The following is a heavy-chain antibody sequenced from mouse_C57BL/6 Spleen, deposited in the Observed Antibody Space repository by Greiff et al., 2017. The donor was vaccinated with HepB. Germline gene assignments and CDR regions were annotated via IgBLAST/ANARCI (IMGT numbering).Heavy chain of an antibody. CDR1: GYTFTSYW. D-gene: IGHD4-1*01. J-gene: IGHJ2*01. CDR3: ATLTGRVLYYFDY. Sequence: VQLQQPGAELVKPGASVKVSCKASGYTFTSYWMHWVKQRPGQGLEWIGRIHPSDSDTNYNQKFKGKATLTVDKSSSTAYMQLSSLTSEDSAVYYCATLTGRVLYYFDYWGQGTTLTVSS. V-gene: IGHV1-74*01. CDR2: IHPSDSDT.